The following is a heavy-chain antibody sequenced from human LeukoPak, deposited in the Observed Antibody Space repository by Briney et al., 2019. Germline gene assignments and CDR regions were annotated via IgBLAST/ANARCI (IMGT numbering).Heavy chain of an antibody. CDR2: ISSSGSTI. Sequence: GGSLRLSCAASGFTFSSYAMSWVRQAPGKGLEWVSHISSSGSTIYYADSVKGRFTISRDNAKNSLYLQMNSLRAEDTAVYYCASFDYGSGRRGDYWGQGTLVTVSS. J-gene: IGHJ4*02. D-gene: IGHD3-10*01. V-gene: IGHV3-48*03. CDR1: GFTFSSYA. CDR3: ASFDYGSGRRGDY.